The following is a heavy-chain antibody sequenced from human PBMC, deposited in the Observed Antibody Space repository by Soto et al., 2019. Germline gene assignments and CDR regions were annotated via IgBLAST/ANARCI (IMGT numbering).Heavy chain of an antibody. CDR2: INHSGST. D-gene: IGHD3-22*01. CDR3: ARSGGYYYDSSGYLY. J-gene: IGHJ4*02. Sequence: SETLSLTCAVYGGSFSGYYWSWIRQPPGKGLEWIGEINHSGSTNYNPSLKSRVTISVDTSKNQFSLKLSSVTAADTAVYYCARSGGYYYDSSGYLYWGEGILVTVS. V-gene: IGHV4-34*01. CDR1: GGSFSGYY.